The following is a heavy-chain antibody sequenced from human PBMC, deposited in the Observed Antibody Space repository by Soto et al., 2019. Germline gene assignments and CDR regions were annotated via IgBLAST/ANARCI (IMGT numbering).Heavy chain of an antibody. V-gene: IGHV3-7*03. CDR3: AKFGMATTKRSPPYYIDY. CDR1: GFTFSSYW. D-gene: IGHD1-1*01. J-gene: IGHJ4*02. CDR2: IKQDGSEK. Sequence: LRLSCAASGFTFSSYWMSWVRQAPGKGLEWMANIKQDGSEKYYVDSVKGRFTFSRDNSKNTLYLQMNSLRAEDTAVYYCAKFGMATTKRSPPYYIDYWGQGALVTVSS.